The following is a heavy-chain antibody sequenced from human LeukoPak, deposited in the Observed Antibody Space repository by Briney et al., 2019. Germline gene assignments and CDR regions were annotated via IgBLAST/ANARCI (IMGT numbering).Heavy chain of an antibody. CDR2: IYPGDSET. V-gene: IGHV5-51*01. CDR1: GYSFTSYW. J-gene: IGHJ4*02. Sequence: GESLKISCKGSGYSFTSYWIAWVRQMPGKGLEWMGIIYPGDSETSYNPSFQGQVTISADKSINTAYLQWSSLKASDTAIYYCARRFSDYYYFDYWGQGTLVTVSS. CDR3: ARRFSDYYYFDY. D-gene: IGHD3-22*01.